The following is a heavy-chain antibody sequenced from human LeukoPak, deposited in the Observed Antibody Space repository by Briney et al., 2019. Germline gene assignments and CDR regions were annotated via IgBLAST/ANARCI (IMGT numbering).Heavy chain of an antibody. J-gene: IGHJ4*02. V-gene: IGHV3-7*01. CDR2: IKQDGSEK. CDR3: ARFYGGNSGYYFDY. CDR1: GFTFSSYW. D-gene: IGHD4-23*01. Sequence: GGSLRLSCAASGFTFSSYWMSWVRQAPGKGLEWVANIKQDGSEKYYVDSVKGRFTISRDNAKNSLYLQMNSLRAEDTAVYYCARFYGGNSGYYFDYWGQGTLVTVSS.